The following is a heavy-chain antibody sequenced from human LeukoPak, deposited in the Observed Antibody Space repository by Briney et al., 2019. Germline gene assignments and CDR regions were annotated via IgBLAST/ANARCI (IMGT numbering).Heavy chain of an antibody. V-gene: IGHV1-69*05. Sequence: ASVKVSCKASGGTFSSYAISWVRQAPGQGLEWMGGIIPIFGTANYAQKFQGRVTITTDESTSTAYMELSSLRSEDTAVYYCAREGVFRSSSWSSYYYYYMDVWGKGTTVTVSS. J-gene: IGHJ6*03. CDR1: GGTFSSYA. D-gene: IGHD6-13*01. CDR2: IIPIFGTA. CDR3: AREGVFRSSSWSSYYYYYMDV.